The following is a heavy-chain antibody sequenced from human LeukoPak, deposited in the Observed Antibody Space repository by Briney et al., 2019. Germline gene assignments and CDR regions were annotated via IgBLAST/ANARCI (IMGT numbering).Heavy chain of an antibody. V-gene: IGHV3-23*01. Sequence: PGGSLRLSCAASGFTFSNYAMSWVRQAPGKGLEWVSGISGGGGNTYFADSVKGRFTISRDNSKNTLYLQMISLRAEDTAVYYCAKAGQQRVDVYDIWGQGTMVTVSS. CDR1: GFTFSNYA. D-gene: IGHD6-13*01. J-gene: IGHJ3*02. CDR2: ISGGGGNT. CDR3: AKAGQQRVDVYDI.